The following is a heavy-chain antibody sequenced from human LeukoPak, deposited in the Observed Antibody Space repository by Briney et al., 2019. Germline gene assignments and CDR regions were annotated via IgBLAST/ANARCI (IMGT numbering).Heavy chain of an antibody. Sequence: ASVKVSCKASGYTFTNYGITWVRQAPGQGLEWMGWISAYNGNTNYVQKLQGRVTMTADTSASTAYMELRSLRSDDTAVYYCARGGVGSGVVTPNWLDPWGQGTLVTVSS. CDR1: GYTFTNYG. D-gene: IGHD2-8*01. J-gene: IGHJ5*02. V-gene: IGHV1-18*01. CDR3: ARGGVGSGVVTPNWLDP. CDR2: ISAYNGNT.